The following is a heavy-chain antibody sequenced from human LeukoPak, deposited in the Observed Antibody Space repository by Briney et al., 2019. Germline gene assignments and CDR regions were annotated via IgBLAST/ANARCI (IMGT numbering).Heavy chain of an antibody. CDR1: GYTFTAYY. D-gene: IGHD3-9*01. CDR3: ARGAEYYDILTGYFRSDAFDI. V-gene: IGHV1-18*04. CDR2: ISAYNGNT. J-gene: IGHJ3*02. Sequence: ASVKVSCKASGYTFTAYYMHWVRQAPGQGLEWMGWISAYNGNTNYAQKLQGRVTMTTDTSTSTAYMELRSLRSDDTAVYYCARGAEYYDILTGYFRSDAFDIWGQGTMVTVSS.